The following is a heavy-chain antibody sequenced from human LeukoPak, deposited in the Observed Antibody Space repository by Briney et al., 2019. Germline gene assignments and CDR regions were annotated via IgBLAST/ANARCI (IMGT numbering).Heavy chain of an antibody. CDR3: ARGEHSVDS. D-gene: IGHD1/OR15-1a*01. CDR2: IYSSGYT. J-gene: IGHJ4*02. V-gene: IGHV4-4*07. Sequence: PSETLSLTCTVSGGAIRSHYWTWLRQPAGKGLEWIGRIYSSGYTNDNPFLKSRITMSVDMSKNQFPLRLNSVTAADTAVYYCARGEHSVDSWGQGMLVTVSS. CDR1: GGAIRSHY.